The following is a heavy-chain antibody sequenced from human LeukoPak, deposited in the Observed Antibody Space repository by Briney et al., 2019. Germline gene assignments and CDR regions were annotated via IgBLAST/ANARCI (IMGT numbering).Heavy chain of an antibody. D-gene: IGHD2-2*01. J-gene: IGHJ4*02. CDR3: ASTYCSSTSCYPYFDY. CDR1: GGSFSGYY. Sequence: PSETLSLTCAVYGGSFSGYYWSWIRQPPGKGLEWIGYIYYSGSTNYNPSLKSRVTISVDTSKNQFSLKLSSVTAADTAVYYCASTYCSSTSCYPYFDYWGQGTLVTVSS. CDR2: IYYSGST. V-gene: IGHV4-59*08.